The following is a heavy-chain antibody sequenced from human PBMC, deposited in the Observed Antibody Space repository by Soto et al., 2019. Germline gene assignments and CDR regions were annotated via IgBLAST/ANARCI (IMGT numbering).Heavy chain of an antibody. CDR3: ARVVSSIAARPGAFDI. Sequence: ASVKVSCKASGYTFTGYYMHWVRQAPGQGLEWMGWINPNSGGTNYAQKFQGWVTMTSDTSISTAYMELSRLRSDDTAVYYCARVVSSIAARPGAFDIWGQGTMVTVSS. CDR1: GYTFTGYY. J-gene: IGHJ3*02. D-gene: IGHD6-6*01. V-gene: IGHV1-2*04. CDR2: INPNSGGT.